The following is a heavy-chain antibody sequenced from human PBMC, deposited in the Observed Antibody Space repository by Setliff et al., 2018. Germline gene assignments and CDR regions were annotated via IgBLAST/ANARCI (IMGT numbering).Heavy chain of an antibody. CDR3: VRESRSTWYRRDF. J-gene: IGHJ4*02. D-gene: IGHD6-13*01. Sequence: SETLSLTCAVYGGSFSSFYWSWIRQPPGKGLEWIGEINHSGTTNYNPSLKSRVTISVDTSKNYFSLDVNSVTAADTAVYYCVRESRSTWYRRDFWGQGTLVTVSS. CDR2: INHSGTT. V-gene: IGHV4-34*01. CDR1: GGSFSSFY.